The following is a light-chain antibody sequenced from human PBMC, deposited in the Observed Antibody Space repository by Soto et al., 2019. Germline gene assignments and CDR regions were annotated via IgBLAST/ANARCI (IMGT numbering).Light chain of an antibody. CDR3: QVWDSSTARV. J-gene: IGLJ3*02. Sequence: SYELTQPLSVSVALGQTARITCGGNNIVSKNVHWYQQKPGQAPELVIYRDSNRPSGIPERFSGSNLGHTATLTISRAQAGDGADYNCQVWDSSTARVFGGVTNLTVL. V-gene: IGLV3-9*01. CDR1: NIVSKN. CDR2: RDS.